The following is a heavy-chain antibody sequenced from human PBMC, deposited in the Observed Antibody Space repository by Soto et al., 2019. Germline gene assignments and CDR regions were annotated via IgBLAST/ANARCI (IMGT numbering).Heavy chain of an antibody. J-gene: IGHJ6*02. V-gene: IGHV4-39*01. CDR3: ARLVPAAIYYYYGMDV. Sequence: SETLSLTCTVSGGSISSSSYYWVWIRQPPGKGLEWIGSIYYSGSTYYNPSLKSRVTISVDTSKNQFSLKLSSVTAADTAVYYCARLVPAAIYYYYGMDVWGQGTTVTVS. CDR1: GGSISSSSYY. CDR2: IYYSGST. D-gene: IGHD2-2*01.